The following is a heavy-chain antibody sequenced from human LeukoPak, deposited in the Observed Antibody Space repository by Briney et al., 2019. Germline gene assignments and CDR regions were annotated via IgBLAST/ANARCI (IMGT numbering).Heavy chain of an antibody. Sequence: GGSLRLSCAASGFTFDDYAMHWVRQAPGKCLEWVSGISWNSGSIGYADSVKGRFTISRDNAKNTLNLQMNSLRAEDTAVYYCASARLEVLWLQELDSWGQGTLVTVSS. CDR1: GFTFDDYA. V-gene: IGHV3-9*01. CDR3: ASARLEVLWLQELDS. J-gene: IGHJ4*02. CDR2: ISWNSGSI. D-gene: IGHD3-10*01.